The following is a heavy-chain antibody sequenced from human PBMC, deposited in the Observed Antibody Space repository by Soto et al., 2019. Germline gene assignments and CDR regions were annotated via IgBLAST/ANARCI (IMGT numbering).Heavy chain of an antibody. D-gene: IGHD4-17*01. CDR1: GGSISSGDYY. J-gene: IGHJ4*02. Sequence: SETLSLTCTVSGGSISSGDYYWSWIRQPPGKGLEWIGYIYYSGSTYYNRSLKSRVTISVDTSKNQFSLKLSSVTAADTAVYYCARIKVKGATVVSPWGQGTLVTVSS. V-gene: IGHV4-30-4*01. CDR2: IYYSGST. CDR3: ARIKVKGATVVSP.